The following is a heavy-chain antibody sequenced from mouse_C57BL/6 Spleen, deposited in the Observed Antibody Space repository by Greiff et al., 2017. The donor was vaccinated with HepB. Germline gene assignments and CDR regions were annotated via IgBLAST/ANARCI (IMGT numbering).Heavy chain of an antibody. Sequence: QVQLQQPGAELVKPGASVKLSCKASGYTFTSYWMHWVKQRPGQGLEWIGMIHPNSGSTNYNEKFKSKATLTVDKSSSTAYMQLSSLTSEDSAVYYSASITTVVATDFDVWDTGTTVTVSS. CDR1: GYTFTSYW. D-gene: IGHD1-1*01. CDR2: IHPNSGST. CDR3: ASITTVVATDFDV. V-gene: IGHV1-64*01. J-gene: IGHJ1*03.